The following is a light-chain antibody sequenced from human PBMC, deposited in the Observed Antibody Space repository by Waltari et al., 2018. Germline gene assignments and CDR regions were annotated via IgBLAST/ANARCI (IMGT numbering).Light chain of an antibody. J-gene: IGLJ2*01. CDR1: SGSVSTRYS. V-gene: IGLV8-61*01. CDR2: STN. Sequence: QTVVTQEPSFSVSPGGTVTLTCGLSSGSVSTRYSPTWYQQTPGQAPRPLIYSTNTRSSGVPDRFSGSILGNKAALTITGAQADDESDYYCVLYMGSGSVVFGGGTKLTVL. CDR3: VLYMGSGSVV.